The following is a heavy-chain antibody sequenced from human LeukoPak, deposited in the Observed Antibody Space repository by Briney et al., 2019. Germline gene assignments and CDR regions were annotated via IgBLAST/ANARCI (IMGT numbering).Heavy chain of an antibody. CDR1: GFAFSFFA. V-gene: IGHV3-23*01. CDR3: AKPISGGLAVTADWFDP. D-gene: IGHD6-19*01. CDR2: INANSGTR. Sequence: GGSLRLSCEASGFAFSFFAMSWVRQPPGKGLEWVSTINANSGTRSYAASVRGRFTISRDNSKNTLYLQMNTLRAEDTAFYYCAKPISGGLAVTADWFDPWGQGTLVGVSS. J-gene: IGHJ5*01.